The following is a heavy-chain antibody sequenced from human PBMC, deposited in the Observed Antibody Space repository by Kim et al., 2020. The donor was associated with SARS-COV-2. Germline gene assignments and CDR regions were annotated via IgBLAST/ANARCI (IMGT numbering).Heavy chain of an antibody. CDR3: AKIRDPTLFGVESDY. Sequence: DSVKGRFTISRDNSKNTLYLQMNSLRAEDTAVYYCAKIRDPTLFGVESDYWGQGTLVTVSS. V-gene: IGHV3-30*02. J-gene: IGHJ4*02. D-gene: IGHD3-10*02.